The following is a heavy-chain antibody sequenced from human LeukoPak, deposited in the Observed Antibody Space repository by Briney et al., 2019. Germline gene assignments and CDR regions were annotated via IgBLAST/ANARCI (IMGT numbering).Heavy chain of an antibody. J-gene: IGHJ4*02. D-gene: IGHD6-13*01. Sequence: SATLSVTCRVSGGSFSSYYWSWIRQPPGKGLEWIGYIYYSGTTNYNSSLKSRVTISVDTSKNQFSPNLSSVTAAHTAGYYCARWPAWYFYWGQGTLVTVSS. V-gene: IGHV4-59*01. CDR1: GGSFSSYY. CDR3: ARWPAWYFY. CDR2: IYYSGTT.